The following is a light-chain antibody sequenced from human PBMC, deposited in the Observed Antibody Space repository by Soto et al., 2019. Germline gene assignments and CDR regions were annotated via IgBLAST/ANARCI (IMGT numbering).Light chain of an antibody. CDR3: QQYADSPTT. Sequence: EIVLTQSPATLSLSPGERATLSCGASQSVNNRYLAWYQQKPGLAPRLLIFDASSRATGVPDRFSGSGAGTDVTLTISRLEPDDFAVYYCQQYADSPTTFGQGTKVEIK. V-gene: IGKV3D-20*01. J-gene: IGKJ1*01. CDR1: QSVNNRY. CDR2: DAS.